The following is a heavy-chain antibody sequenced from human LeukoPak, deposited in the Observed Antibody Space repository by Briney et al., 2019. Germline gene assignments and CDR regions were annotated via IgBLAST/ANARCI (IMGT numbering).Heavy chain of an antibody. CDR1: GNSFTTSW. Sequence: GESLKISCKGSGNSFTTSWITWVRQMSGKSLEWMGRIDPSDSHTNYSPSFQGHVTISADKSTTTAYLEWSSLRASDAAMYYCALQVGVTVSVWDYWGQGTLVTVSS. D-gene: IGHD3-16*01. CDR3: ALQVGVTVSVWDY. V-gene: IGHV5-10-1*01. J-gene: IGHJ4*02. CDR2: IDPSDSHT.